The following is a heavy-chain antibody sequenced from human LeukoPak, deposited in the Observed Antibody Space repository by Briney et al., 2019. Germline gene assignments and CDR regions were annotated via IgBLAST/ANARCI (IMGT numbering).Heavy chain of an antibody. CDR3: ARDPIGGRPDF. CDR2: IHRDGTTT. V-gene: IGHV3-74*01. J-gene: IGHJ4*02. D-gene: IGHD2-15*01. Sequence: GGSLRLSCAVSGFTLRNYWMHWIRQVPGKGPVWVSRIHRDGTTTDYADSVKGRFTISRDAAKDTPFLQMNSLRAEDTGVFYCARDPIGGRPDFWGQGTLVPVSS. CDR1: GFTLRNYW.